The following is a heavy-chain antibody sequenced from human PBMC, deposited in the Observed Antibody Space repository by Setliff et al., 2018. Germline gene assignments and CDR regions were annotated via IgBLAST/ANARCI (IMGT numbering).Heavy chain of an antibody. V-gene: IGHV3-73*01. CDR1: GFTFSAHY. Sequence: GGSLRLSCAASGFTFSAHYMDWLRQAPGKGLEWVGRIRGRTDNYATAYAASVRGRFTISRDDSKNTAYLQMNSLKTEDTAVYYCTFARDGYDVFDIWGQGTMVTVS. J-gene: IGHJ3*02. D-gene: IGHD5-18*01. CDR3: TFARDGYDVFDI. CDR2: IRGRTDNYAT.